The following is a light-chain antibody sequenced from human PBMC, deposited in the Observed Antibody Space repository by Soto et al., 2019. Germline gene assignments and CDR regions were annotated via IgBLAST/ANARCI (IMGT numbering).Light chain of an antibody. CDR2: DAS. Sequence: ERVMTQSPATLSVSPGERATLSCRASQSVSSNLAWYQQKPGQAPRLLIYDASNRATGISARFSGSGSGTDFTLTISSLEPEDFAVYYCQQRNIWPPVTFGQGTRLEIK. CDR3: QQRNIWPPVT. J-gene: IGKJ5*01. V-gene: IGKV3-11*01. CDR1: QSVSSN.